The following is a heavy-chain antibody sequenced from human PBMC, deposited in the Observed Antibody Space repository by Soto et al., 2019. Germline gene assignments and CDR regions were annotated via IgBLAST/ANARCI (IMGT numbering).Heavy chain of an antibody. CDR3: ARRVVVVAAPDY. J-gene: IGHJ4*02. D-gene: IGHD2-15*01. Sequence: SETLSLTCAVYGGSFSGYYWSWIRQPPGKGLEWIGEINHSGSTNYNPSLKSRVTISVDTSKNQFSLKLSSVTAADTAVYYCARRVVVVAAPDYWGQGTLVTVSS. CDR1: GGSFSGYY. CDR2: INHSGST. V-gene: IGHV4-34*01.